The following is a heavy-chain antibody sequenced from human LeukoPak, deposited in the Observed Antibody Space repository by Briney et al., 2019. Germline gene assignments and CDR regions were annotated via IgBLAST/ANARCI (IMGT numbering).Heavy chain of an antibody. J-gene: IGHJ2*01. CDR1: GGSISSYY. CDR2: IYTSGST. Sequence: SETLSLTCTVSGGSISSYYWSWIRQPAGKGLEWIGRIYTSGSTNYNPSLKSRVTMSVDTSKNQFSLKLSSVTAADTAVYYCARDHDILTGYDRYFDLWGRGTLVTVSS. CDR3: ARDHDILTGYDRYFDL. D-gene: IGHD3-9*01. V-gene: IGHV4-4*07.